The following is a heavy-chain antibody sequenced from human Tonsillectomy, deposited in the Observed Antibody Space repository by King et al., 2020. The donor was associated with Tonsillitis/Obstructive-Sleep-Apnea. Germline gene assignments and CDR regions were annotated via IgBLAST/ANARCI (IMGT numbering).Heavy chain of an antibody. Sequence: VQLVQSGAEVKKPGSSVKISCQASGGTFSTYAIAWVRQAPGQGLEWMGVIVPIFDSTNYAQKFQGRVTITADKSTKTANLELRGLRFEDTALYFCARATWTAGDSPTYGNFDHWGQGTLVTVSS. CDR3: ARATWTAGDSPTYGNFDH. D-gene: IGHD2/OR15-2a*01. V-gene: IGHV1-69*06. CDR2: IVPIFDST. CDR1: GGTFSTYA. J-gene: IGHJ4*02.